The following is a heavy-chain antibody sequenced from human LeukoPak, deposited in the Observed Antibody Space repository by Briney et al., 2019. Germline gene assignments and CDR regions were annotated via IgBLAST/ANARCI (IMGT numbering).Heavy chain of an antibody. V-gene: IGHV1-69*13. J-gene: IGHJ4*02. Sequence: SVKVSCKASGGTFSSYAISWVRQAPGQGLEWMGGIIPIFGTANYAQKFQGRVTITADESTSTAYMELSSLRTEDTAVYYCARGEVVPAAIPFDYWGQGRLVTVSS. CDR2: IIPIFGTA. CDR1: GGTFSSYA. CDR3: ARGEVVPAAIPFDY. D-gene: IGHD2-2*01.